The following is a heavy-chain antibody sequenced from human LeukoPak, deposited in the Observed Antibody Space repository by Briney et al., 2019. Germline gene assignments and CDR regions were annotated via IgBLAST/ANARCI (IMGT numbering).Heavy chain of an antibody. D-gene: IGHD6-19*01. CDR2: ISSSSIYI. CDR1: GFTFSSYS. V-gene: IGHV3-21*01. J-gene: IGHJ4*02. Sequence: GGSLRLSCAASGFTFSSYSMKWVRQAPGKGREWVSSISSSSIYIYYADSVKGRFTISRDNAKTSLYLQMNSLRAEDTAVSYCARGDPVAVAGSYFDYWGQGTLVTVSS. CDR3: ARGDPVAVAGSYFDY.